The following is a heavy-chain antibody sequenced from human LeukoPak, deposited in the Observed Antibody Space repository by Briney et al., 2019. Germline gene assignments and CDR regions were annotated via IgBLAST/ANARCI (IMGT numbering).Heavy chain of an antibody. CDR3: ARQEGGLSGSYYY. CDR1: GGSISSSSYY. V-gene: IGHV4-39*01. D-gene: IGHD3-10*01. J-gene: IGHJ4*02. Sequence: PSETLSLTCTVSGGSISSSSYYWGWIRQPPGKGLEWIGSIYYSGSTYYNPSLKSRVTISVDTSKNQFSLKLSSVTAADTAVYYCARQEGGLSGSYYYWGQGTLVTVSS. CDR2: IYYSGST.